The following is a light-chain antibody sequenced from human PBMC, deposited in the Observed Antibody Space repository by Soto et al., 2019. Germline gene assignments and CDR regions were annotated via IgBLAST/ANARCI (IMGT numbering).Light chain of an antibody. CDR3: QQYDSYPLT. V-gene: IGKV1D-16*01. CDR2: GAS. J-gene: IGKJ4*01. Sequence: DLQMTQSPSSLSASVGDRVTITCRASQGISSWLAWYQQKPEKAPKSLIYGASSLQSGVPSRFSGSGFGTDFTLTISSLQPEDFATYYCQQYDSYPLTFGGGTKVDIK. CDR1: QGISSW.